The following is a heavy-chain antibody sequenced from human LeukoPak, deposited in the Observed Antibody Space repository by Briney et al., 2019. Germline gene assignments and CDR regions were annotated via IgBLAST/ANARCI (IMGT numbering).Heavy chain of an antibody. J-gene: IGHJ3*02. CDR1: GYSISSSYY. Sequence: SETLSLTCTVSGYSISSSYYWSWIRQPAGKGLEWIGRIYTSGSTNYNPSLKSRVTMSVDTSKNQFSLKLSSVTAADTAVYYCARGRFGEFAFDIWGQGTMVTVSS. V-gene: IGHV4-4*07. D-gene: IGHD3-10*01. CDR3: ARGRFGEFAFDI. CDR2: IYTSGST.